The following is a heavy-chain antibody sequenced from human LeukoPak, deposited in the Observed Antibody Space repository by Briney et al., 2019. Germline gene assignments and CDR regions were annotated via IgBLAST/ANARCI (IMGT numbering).Heavy chain of an antibody. CDR2: IYYSGST. CDR1: GGSISSYY. Sequence: SETLSLTCTVSGGSISSYYWGWIRQPPGKGLEWIGSIYYSGSTYYNPSLKSRVTISVDTSKNQFSLKLTSVTAADTAVYYCARPVPSRLGWFDPWGPGTLVTVSS. D-gene: IGHD1-1*01. CDR3: ARPVPSRLGWFDP. J-gene: IGHJ5*02. V-gene: IGHV4-39*01.